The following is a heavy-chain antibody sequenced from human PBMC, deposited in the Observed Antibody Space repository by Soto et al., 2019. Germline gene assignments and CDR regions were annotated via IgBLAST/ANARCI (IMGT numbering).Heavy chain of an antibody. J-gene: IGHJ4*02. D-gene: IGHD1-1*01. CDR2: INHSGST. Sequence: PSETLSLACAVYGGSFSGYYWTWIRQPPGTGLELIGEINHSGSTNYNPSLKSRVTISVDTSKNQFSLKLTSVTAVDTAVYYCARDKITGLFDYWGQGTLVTVSS. CDR1: GGSFSGYY. CDR3: ARDKITGLFDY. V-gene: IGHV4-34*01.